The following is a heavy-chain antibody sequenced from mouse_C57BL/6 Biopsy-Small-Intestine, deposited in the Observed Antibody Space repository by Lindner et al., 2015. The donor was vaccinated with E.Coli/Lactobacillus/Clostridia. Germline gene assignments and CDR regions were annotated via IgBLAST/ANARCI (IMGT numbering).Heavy chain of an antibody. Sequence: VQLQESGPELVKPGASVKISCKASGYSFTDYDMNWVKQSNGKSLEWIWSNLILNYGTTSYNQKFKGKATLTVDQSSSTAYMQLNSLTSEDSAVYYCARPKLEGFAYWGQGTLVTVSA. J-gene: IGHJ3*01. CDR3: ARPKLEGFAY. CDR2: LILNYGTT. CDR1: GYSFTDYD. V-gene: IGHV1-39*01.